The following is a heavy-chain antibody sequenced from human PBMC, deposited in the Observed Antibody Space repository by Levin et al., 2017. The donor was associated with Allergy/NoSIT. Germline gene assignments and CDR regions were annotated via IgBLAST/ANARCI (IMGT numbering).Heavy chain of an antibody. J-gene: IGHJ6*02. V-gene: IGHV3-48*03. Sequence: PGGSLRLSCAASGFTFSSYEMNWVRQAPGKGLEWVSYISSSGSTIYYADSVKGRFTISRDNAKNSLYLQMNSLRAEDTAVYYCAREGCSSTSCYNSYYYGMDVWGQGTTVTVSS. CDR3: AREGCSSTSCYNSYYYGMDV. D-gene: IGHD2-2*02. CDR2: ISSSGSTI. CDR1: GFTFSSYE.